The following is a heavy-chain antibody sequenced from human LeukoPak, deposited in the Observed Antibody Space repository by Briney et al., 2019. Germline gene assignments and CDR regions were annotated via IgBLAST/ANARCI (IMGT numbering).Heavy chain of an antibody. V-gene: IGHV1-18*01. Sequence: ASVKVSCKASGYTLTSYGISWVRQAPGQGLEWMGWISAYNGNTNYAQKLQGRVTMTTDTSTSTAYMELRSLRSDDTAVYYCARDSPDYYDSSGYLPVDYWGQGTLVTVSS. CDR3: ARDSPDYYDSSGYLPVDY. J-gene: IGHJ4*02. D-gene: IGHD3-22*01. CDR2: ISAYNGNT. CDR1: GYTLTSYG.